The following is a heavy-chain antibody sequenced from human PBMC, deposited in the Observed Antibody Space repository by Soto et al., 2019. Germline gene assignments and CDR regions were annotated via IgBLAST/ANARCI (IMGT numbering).Heavy chain of an antibody. J-gene: IGHJ6*03. Sequence: QDQLVQSGGEVKKPGASVKVSCKASGYSFTNYGITWVRQAPGQGFEWMGWIRAYNGDTNYVQKHQGRVTMTTDSSTSTASLELRSLRSDDTAVYYCARDRGVAPPVAGNTHYYYYMDVWGKGTPVTVSS. V-gene: IGHV1-18*01. CDR3: ARDRGVAPPVAGNTHYYYYMDV. CDR1: GYSFTNYG. D-gene: IGHD6-19*01. CDR2: IRAYNGDT.